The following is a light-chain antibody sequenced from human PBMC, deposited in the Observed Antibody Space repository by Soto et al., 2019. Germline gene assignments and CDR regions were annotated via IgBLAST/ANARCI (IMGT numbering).Light chain of an antibody. CDR3: QQYNTYSWT. Sequence: DIQMTQSPSTLSASVGDRVTITCRASQSISSWLDWYQQKPGKAPKLLIYAASSLESGVPSRFSGSGSGTEFTLTIRSLQPDDFATYYCQQYNTYSWTFGQGTKVEIK. CDR2: AAS. V-gene: IGKV1-5*01. CDR1: QSISSW. J-gene: IGKJ1*01.